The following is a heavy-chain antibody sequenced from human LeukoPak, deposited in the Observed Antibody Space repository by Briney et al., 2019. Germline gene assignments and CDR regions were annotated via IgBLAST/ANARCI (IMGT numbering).Heavy chain of an antibody. V-gene: IGHV4-59*01. D-gene: IGHD6-19*01. J-gene: IGHJ4*02. CDR3: AREYSSGWSGAGY. Sequence: SETLSLTCTVSGGSISSYYWSWIRQPPGKGLEWIGYIYYSGSTNYNPSLESRVTISVDTSKNQFSLKLSSVTAADTAVYYCAREYSSGWSGAGYWGQGTLVAVSS. CDR2: IYYSGST. CDR1: GGSISSYY.